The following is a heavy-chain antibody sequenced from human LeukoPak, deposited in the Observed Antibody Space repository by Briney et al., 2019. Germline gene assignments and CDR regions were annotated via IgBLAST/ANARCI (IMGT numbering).Heavy chain of an antibody. CDR3: ARDRGVDYFDY. CDR1: GFTFSNHG. Sequence: GGSLRLSCAASGFTFSNHGMHWVRQAPGKGLEWVAVIWYDGSNKYYADSVKGRFTFSRDNSRNTLYLQMNSLRVEDTAVYYCARDRGVDYFDYWGQGTLVTVSS. J-gene: IGHJ4*02. V-gene: IGHV3-33*01. D-gene: IGHD3-3*01. CDR2: IWYDGSNK.